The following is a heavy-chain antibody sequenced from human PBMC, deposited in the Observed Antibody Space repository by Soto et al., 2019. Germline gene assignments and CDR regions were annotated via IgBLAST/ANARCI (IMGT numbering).Heavy chain of an antibody. V-gene: IGHV3-48*03. CDR3: ARDGGVPWPARLPHI. Sequence: GGSLRLSCAASGFTFRSYEMKWVRQAPGKGLEWVSYISASGSTIYYADSVRGRFTISRDNAKSSLYLQMNSLRAEDTAVYYCARDGGVPWPARLPHIWCPGTIVTGS. CDR2: ISASGSTI. J-gene: IGHJ3*02. CDR1: GFTFRSYE. D-gene: IGHD2-8*02.